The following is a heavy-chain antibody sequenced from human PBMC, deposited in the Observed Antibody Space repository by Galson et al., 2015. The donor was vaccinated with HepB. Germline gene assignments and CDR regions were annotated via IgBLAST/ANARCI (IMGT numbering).Heavy chain of an antibody. Sequence: SLRLSCAASGFTFSSYAMHWVRQAPGKGLEWVAVISYDGSNKYYADSVKGRFTISRDNSKNTLYLQMNSLRAEDTAVYYCARDGRKRYSSGWYAEFDYWGQGTLVTVSS. CDR3: ARDGRKRYSSGWYAEFDY. D-gene: IGHD6-19*01. CDR1: GFTFSSYA. V-gene: IGHV3-30-3*01. J-gene: IGHJ4*02. CDR2: ISYDGSNK.